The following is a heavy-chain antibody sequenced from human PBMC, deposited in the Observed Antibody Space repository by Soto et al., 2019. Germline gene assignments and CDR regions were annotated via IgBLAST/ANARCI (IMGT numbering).Heavy chain of an antibody. CDR1: GASISSYY. CDR2: IYYSGST. V-gene: IGHV4-59*01. D-gene: IGHD3-22*01. Sequence: SETLSLTCTVSGASISSYYWSWIRQPPGKGLEWIGYIYYSGSTNYNPSLKSRVTISVDTSKNQFSLKLSSVTAADTAVYYCARDLMYYYDSDGSGAFDIWGQGTMVTVSS. CDR3: ARDLMYYYDSDGSGAFDI. J-gene: IGHJ3*02.